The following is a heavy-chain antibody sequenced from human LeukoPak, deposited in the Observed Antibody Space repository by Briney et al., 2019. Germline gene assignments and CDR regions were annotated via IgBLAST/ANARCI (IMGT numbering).Heavy chain of an antibody. CDR3: ARALLKGKIFDY. V-gene: IGHV4-59*01. CDR2: IYYSRST. J-gene: IGHJ4*02. Sequence: PSETLSLTCTVSGGSISSYYWSWIRQPPGKGLEWIGYIYYSRSTNYNPSLKSRVTISVDTSKNQFSLKLSSVTAADTAVYYCARALLKGKIFDYWGQGTLVTVSS. CDR1: GGSISSYY.